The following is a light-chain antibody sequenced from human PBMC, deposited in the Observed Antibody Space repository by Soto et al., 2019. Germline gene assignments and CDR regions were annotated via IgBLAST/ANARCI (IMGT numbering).Light chain of an antibody. J-gene: IGLJ1*01. V-gene: IGLV2-14*03. Sequence: LTQPAPVSGSPGQSITISCTGTSSDVGGYNYVSWYQHRPGEAPKLMIYDVSNRPSGVSNRFSGSKSGNTASLTISGLQPEDEADYYCSSYTTSNTRQIVFGTGTKVTVL. CDR1: SSDVGGYNY. CDR2: DVS. CDR3: SSYTTSNTRQIV.